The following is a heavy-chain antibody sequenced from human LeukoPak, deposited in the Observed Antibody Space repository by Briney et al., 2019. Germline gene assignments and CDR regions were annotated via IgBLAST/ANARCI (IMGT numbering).Heavy chain of an antibody. V-gene: IGHV3-73*01. CDR1: GFTFSGSA. J-gene: IGHJ4*02. CDR2: IRSKANSYAT. Sequence: GGSLRLSCAASGFTFSGSAMHWVRQASGKGLEWVGRIRSKANSYATAYAASVKGRFTISRDDSKNTAYLQMNSLKTEDTAVYYCTRLSGYRSSWYVDWGQGTLVTVSS. CDR3: TRLSGYRSSWYVD. D-gene: IGHD6-13*01.